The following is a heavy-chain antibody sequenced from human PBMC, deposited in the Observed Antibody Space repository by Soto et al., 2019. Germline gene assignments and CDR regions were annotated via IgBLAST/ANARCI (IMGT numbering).Heavy chain of an antibody. Sequence: QVQLVQSGAEVKKAGSSVKVSCKTSGGTLSTNAISWVRQAPGQGLEWMGAIIPMFGSPKYAQKFQGRVTITADNPTSTIYMEMLSLTSADTAVYYCARGGFVAGLYNALDAWGQGTTVAVSS. CDR1: GGTLSTNA. CDR2: IIPMFGSP. D-gene: IGHD6-19*01. J-gene: IGHJ6*02. CDR3: ARGGFVAGLYNALDA. V-gene: IGHV1-69*06.